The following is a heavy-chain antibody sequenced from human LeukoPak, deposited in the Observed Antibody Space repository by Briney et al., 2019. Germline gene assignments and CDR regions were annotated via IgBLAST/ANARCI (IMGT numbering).Heavy chain of an antibody. CDR1: GFTVTSNY. CDR2: IYSGGGT. V-gene: IGHV3-66*01. CDR3: AREDTYFFDY. J-gene: IGHJ4*02. Sequence: GGSLRLSCAASGFTVTSNYMSWVRQAPGKGLEWVSTIYSGGGTYYADSVKRRFTISRDISKNTLYLQMNSLRAEDTAVYYCAREDTYFFDYWGQGTLVTVSS.